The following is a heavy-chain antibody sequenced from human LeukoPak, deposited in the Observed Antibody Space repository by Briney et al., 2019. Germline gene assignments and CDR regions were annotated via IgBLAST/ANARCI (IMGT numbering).Heavy chain of an antibody. CDR1: GFTFSSYA. D-gene: IGHD2-2*01. J-gene: IGHJ4*02. CDR2: ISGSGGST. Sequence: PGGSLRLSCAASGFTFSSYAMSWVRQAPGKGLEWVSAISGSGGSTYYADSVEGRFTISRDNSKNTLYLQMNSLRAEDTAVYYCAKSPRYCSSTSCYPFDYWGQGTLVTVSS. V-gene: IGHV3-23*01. CDR3: AKSPRYCSSTSCYPFDY.